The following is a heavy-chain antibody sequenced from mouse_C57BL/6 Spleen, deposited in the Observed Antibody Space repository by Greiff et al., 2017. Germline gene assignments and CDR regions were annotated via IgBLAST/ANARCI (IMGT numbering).Heavy chain of an antibody. D-gene: IGHD1-1*01. J-gene: IGHJ4*01. CDR2: INPNNGGT. CDR3: AIYYDGSYAMDY. Sequence: VQLQQSGPELVKPGASVKIPCKASGYTFTDYNMDWVKQSHGKSLEWIGDINPNNGGTIYNQKFKGKATLTVDKSSSTAYMELRRLTSEDTAVYYCAIYYDGSYAMDYWGQGTSVTVSS. CDR1: GYTFTDYN. V-gene: IGHV1-18*01.